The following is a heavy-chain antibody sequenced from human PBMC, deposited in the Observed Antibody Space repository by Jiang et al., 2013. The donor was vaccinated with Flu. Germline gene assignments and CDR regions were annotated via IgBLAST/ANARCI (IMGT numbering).Heavy chain of an antibody. Sequence: GLVKPSETLSLTCTVSGDSISSYYWSWVRQPPGKDLEWIGYIYDGGSTNYNPSLQSRVTISVDRSRNQFSLILNSVTVADTAVYYCARGQILRPQYPAWYFDPWGQGTLVTVSS. J-gene: IGHJ5*02. CDR2: IYDGGST. V-gene: IGHV4-59*01. D-gene: IGHD6-13*01. CDR3: ARGQILRPQYPAWYFDP. CDR1: GDSISSYY.